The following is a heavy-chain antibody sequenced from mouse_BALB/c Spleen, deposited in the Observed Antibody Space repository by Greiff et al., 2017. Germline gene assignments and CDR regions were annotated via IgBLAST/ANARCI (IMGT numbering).Heavy chain of an antibody. V-gene: IGHV14-3*02. Sequence: VQLQQSGAELVKPGASVKLSCTASGFNIKDTYMHWVKQRPEQGLEWIGRIDPANGNTKYDPKFQGKATITADTSSNTAYLQLSSLTSEDTAVYYCASCMITTPSYWGQGTLVTVSA. CDR3: ASCMITTPSY. J-gene: IGHJ3*01. CDR2: IDPANGNT. D-gene: IGHD2-4*01. CDR1: GFNIKDTY.